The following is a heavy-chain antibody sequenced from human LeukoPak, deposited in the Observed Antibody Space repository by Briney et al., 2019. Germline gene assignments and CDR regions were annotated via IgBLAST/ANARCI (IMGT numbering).Heavy chain of an antibody. D-gene: IGHD3-10*01. CDR2: ISSSSSYI. CDR3: ARSPGSGSASVDY. CDR1: GFTFSSYS. Sequence: GGSLRLSCAASGFTFSSYSMNWVRQAPGKGLEWVSSISSSSSYIYYADSVKGRFTISRDNAKNSLYLQMNSLRAEDTAVYYCARSPGSGSASVDYWGHGTLVTVSS. V-gene: IGHV3-21*01. J-gene: IGHJ4*01.